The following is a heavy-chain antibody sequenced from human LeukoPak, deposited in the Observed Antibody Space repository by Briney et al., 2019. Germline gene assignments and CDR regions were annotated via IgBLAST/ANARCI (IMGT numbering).Heavy chain of an antibody. Sequence: PGGSLRLSCAASGFSFHSYAMTWVRQAPGKGLEWVSSLCGSGQTLNYADSVRGRFTISRDNAQKRVFLQMNSLRVEDTSIYYCAKVSDYGALDCCDIWGQGTVVTVSS. J-gene: IGHJ3*02. CDR2: LCGSGQTL. V-gene: IGHV3-23*01. D-gene: IGHD4-17*01. CDR1: GFSFHSYA. CDR3: AKVSDYGALDCCDI.